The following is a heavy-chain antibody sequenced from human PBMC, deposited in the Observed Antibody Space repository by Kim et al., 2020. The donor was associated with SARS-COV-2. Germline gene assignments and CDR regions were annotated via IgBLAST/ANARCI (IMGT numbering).Heavy chain of an antibody. D-gene: IGHD6-13*01. Sequence: NSNPSLKTRVTISLDTSKNQISLNRTSVTAADTAIYYCARKQLIAAPFDYWGQGVPVTVSS. CDR3: ARKQLIAAPFDY. V-gene: IGHV4-34*01. J-gene: IGHJ4*02.